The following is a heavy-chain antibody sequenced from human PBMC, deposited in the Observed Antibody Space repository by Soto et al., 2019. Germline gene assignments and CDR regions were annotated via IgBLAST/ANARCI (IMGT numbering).Heavy chain of an antibody. CDR1: GFTFSNCA. V-gene: IGHV3-23*01. CDR3: AKEPSFMQLWSFFGMDV. Sequence: GGSLRLSCAASGFTFSNCAMNWVRQAPGKGLEWVSTISGSGASTYYADSVKGRFTISRDNSKNTLYLQMNSLRAEDTAVYYCAKEPSFMQLWSFFGMDVWGQGTTVTVSS. CDR2: ISGSGAST. J-gene: IGHJ6*02. D-gene: IGHD5-18*01.